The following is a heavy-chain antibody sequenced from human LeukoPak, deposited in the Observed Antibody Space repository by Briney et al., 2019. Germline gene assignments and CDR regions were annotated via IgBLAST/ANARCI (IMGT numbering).Heavy chain of an antibody. J-gene: IGHJ4*02. CDR1: GFTVSSNY. V-gene: IGHV3-53*01. CDR2: IYSGGST. CDR3: ARIGLEVPAANY. D-gene: IGHD2-2*01. Sequence: GGSLRLSCAASGFTVSSNYISWVRQAPGKGLEWVSVIYSGGSTYYADSVKGRFTISRDNSKNTLYLQVNSLRAEDTAVYYCARIGLEVPAANYWGQGTLVTVSS.